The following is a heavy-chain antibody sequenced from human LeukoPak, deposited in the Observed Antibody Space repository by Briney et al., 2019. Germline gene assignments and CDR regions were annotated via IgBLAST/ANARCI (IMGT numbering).Heavy chain of an antibody. CDR1: GFTFSSYG. J-gene: IGHJ4*02. Sequence: GGSLRLSCAAPGFTFSSYGMHWVRQAPGKGLEWVAVISYDGSNKYYADSVKGRFTISRDNSKNTLYLQMNSLRAEDTAVYYCAKDQGEWEPIYWGQGTLVTVSS. D-gene: IGHD1-26*01. CDR2: ISYDGSNK. V-gene: IGHV3-30*18. CDR3: AKDQGEWEPIY.